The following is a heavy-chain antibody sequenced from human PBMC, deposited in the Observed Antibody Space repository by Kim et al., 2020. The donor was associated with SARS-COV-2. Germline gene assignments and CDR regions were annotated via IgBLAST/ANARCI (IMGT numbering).Heavy chain of an antibody. D-gene: IGHD2-21*01. CDR1: GFTFSSYG. Sequence: GGSLRLSCAASGFTFSSYGMHWVRQAPGKGLEWVAVIWYDGSNKYYADSVKGRFTISRDNSKNTLYLQMNSLRAEDTAVYYCARDLRYCGGDCGDYWGQGTLVTVSS. CDR3: ARDLRYCGGDCGDY. CDR2: IWYDGSNK. J-gene: IGHJ4*02. V-gene: IGHV3-33*01.